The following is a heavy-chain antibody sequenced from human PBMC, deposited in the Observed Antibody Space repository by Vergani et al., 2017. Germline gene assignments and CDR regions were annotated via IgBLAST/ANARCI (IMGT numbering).Heavy chain of an antibody. D-gene: IGHD3-10*01. CDR3: ARDPLWFGELSKPLDY. CDR2: IIPIFGTA. Sequence: QVQLVQSGAEVKKPGSSVKVSCKASGDTFNNYAISWVRQAPGQGLKWMGRIIPIFGTANYAQKFQGRVTITADESTTTAYMELSSLRSEDTAMYYCARDPLWFGELSKPLDYWGQGTLVTVSS. J-gene: IGHJ4*02. V-gene: IGHV1-69*13. CDR1: GDTFNNYA.